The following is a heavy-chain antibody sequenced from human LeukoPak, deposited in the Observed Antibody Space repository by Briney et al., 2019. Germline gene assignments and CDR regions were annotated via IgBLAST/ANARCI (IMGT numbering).Heavy chain of an antibody. CDR3: ANSHADWNYGVIPLPPWDC. CDR1: GFTFSSYA. Sequence: QTGGSLRLSCAASGFTFSSYAMSWVRQAPGKGLEWVSAISGSGGSTYYADSVKGRFTISRDNSKNTLYLQMNSLRAEDTAVYYCANSHADWNYGVIPLPPWDCWGQGTLVTVSS. J-gene: IGHJ4*02. CDR2: ISGSGGST. V-gene: IGHV3-23*01. D-gene: IGHD1-7*01.